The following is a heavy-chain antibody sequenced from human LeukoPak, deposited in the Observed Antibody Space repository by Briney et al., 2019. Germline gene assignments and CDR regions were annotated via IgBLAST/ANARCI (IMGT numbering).Heavy chain of an antibody. CDR1: GFTFSSYS. V-gene: IGHV3-21*01. CDR2: ISSSSSYI. Sequence: GGSLRLSCAASGFTFSSYSMNWVRQAPGKGLEWVLSISSSSSYIYYADSVKGRFTISRDNAKNSLYLQMNSLRAEDTAVYYCARVVDIVVVPAAPRYSSSWYHYYYYMDVWGKGTTVTVSS. CDR3: ARVVDIVVVPAAPRYSSSWYHYYYYMDV. J-gene: IGHJ6*03. D-gene: IGHD2-2*03.